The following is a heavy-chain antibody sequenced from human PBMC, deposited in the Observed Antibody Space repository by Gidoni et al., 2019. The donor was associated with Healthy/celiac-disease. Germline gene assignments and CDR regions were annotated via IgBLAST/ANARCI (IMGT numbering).Heavy chain of an antibody. Sequence: QVQLQESGPGLVKPSQTLSLTCTVSGGSISRGGYYWSWIRHHPGKGLEWIGYIYSSGSTYYNPSLKSRVTISVDTSKNQFSLKLSSVTAADTAVYYCARAEGWQTPSLPGYWGQGTLVTVSS. V-gene: IGHV4-31*03. CDR1: GGSISRGGYY. CDR2: IYSSGST. J-gene: IGHJ4*02. D-gene: IGHD2-15*01. CDR3: ARAEGWQTPSLPGY.